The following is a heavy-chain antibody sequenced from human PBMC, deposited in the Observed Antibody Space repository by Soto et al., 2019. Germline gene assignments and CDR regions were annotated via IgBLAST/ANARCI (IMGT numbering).Heavy chain of an antibody. CDR2: IKQDGSEK. V-gene: IGHV3-7*03. CDR1: GFTFSSYW. Sequence: LRLSCAASGFTFSSYWMSWVRQAPGKGLEWVANIKQDGSEKYYVDSVKGRFTISRDNAKNSLYLQMNSLRAEDTAVYYCARDSRPYYYYGMDVWGQGTTVTVSS. CDR3: ARDSRPYYYYGMDV. J-gene: IGHJ6*02. D-gene: IGHD6-13*01.